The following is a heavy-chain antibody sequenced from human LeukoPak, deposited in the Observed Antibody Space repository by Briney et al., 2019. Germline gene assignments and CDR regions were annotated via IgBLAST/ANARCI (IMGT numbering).Heavy chain of an antibody. Sequence: ASVKVSCKASGYTFSSYDINWVRQATGQGLEWMGWMNPNSGNTGYAQKFQGRVTISRNTSITTAYMELSSLRSEDTAVYYCARDLSGSQRGGYFDYWGQGTLVTVSS. J-gene: IGHJ4*02. V-gene: IGHV1-8*03. D-gene: IGHD1-26*01. CDR2: MNPNSGNT. CDR1: GYTFSSYD. CDR3: ARDLSGSQRGGYFDY.